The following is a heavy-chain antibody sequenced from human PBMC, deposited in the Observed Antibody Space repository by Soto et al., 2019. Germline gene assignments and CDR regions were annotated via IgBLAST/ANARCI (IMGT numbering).Heavy chain of an antibody. CDR1: GGSFSGYF. CDR2: INHSGST. D-gene: IGHD2-2*01. CDR3: ARTNVVVQQYYEVGYYYYGMDV. V-gene: IGHV4-34*01. Sequence: SETLSLTCAVYGGSFSGYFWNWVRQPPGKGLEWIGEINHSGSTKYNPSLKSRVTLSVDTSKNQFSLRVFSVTAADTAVYYCARTNVVVQQYYEVGYYYYGMDVWGQGTTVTVSS. J-gene: IGHJ6*02.